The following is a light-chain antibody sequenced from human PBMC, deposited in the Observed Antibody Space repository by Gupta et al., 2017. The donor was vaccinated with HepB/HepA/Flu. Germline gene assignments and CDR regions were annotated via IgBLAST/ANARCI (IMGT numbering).Light chain of an antibody. J-gene: IGKJ2*01. CDR3: QQDINRHT. V-gene: IGKV3-15*01. CDR1: QSVSTK. Sequence: EIVITQSPATLSMSPGERATLSCRASQSVSTKLSWYQQKPGQAPRLLIYGASTRATGVPARFSGSGSGKEFTLTIGSLQSEDSAVYYWQQDINRHTFGQGTILEIK. CDR2: GAS.